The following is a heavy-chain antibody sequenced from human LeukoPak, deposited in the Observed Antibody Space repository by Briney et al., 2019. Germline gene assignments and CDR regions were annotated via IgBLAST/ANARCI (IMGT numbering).Heavy chain of an antibody. CDR2: IKTDGSAM. CDR1: AFTFSNYN. Sequence: PGGSLRLSCAASAFTFSNYNMNWVRQAPGKGLVWVSAIKTDGSAMQYADSVKGRFTISRDNSKNTLYLQMNSLRAEDTAVYYCAKGPLREDYYYMAVWGKGTTVTVSS. J-gene: IGHJ6*03. V-gene: IGHV3-23*01. CDR3: AKGPLREDYYYMAV.